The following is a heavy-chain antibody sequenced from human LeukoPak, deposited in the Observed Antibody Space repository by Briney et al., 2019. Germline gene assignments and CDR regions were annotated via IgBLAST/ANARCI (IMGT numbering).Heavy chain of an antibody. V-gene: IGHV3-15*01. D-gene: IGHD6-19*01. J-gene: IGHJ4*02. CDR3: TTELDPPAGIAVAGTEY. CDR2: IKSKTDGGTT. CDR1: GFTFSNAW. Sequence: GGSLRLSCAASGFTFSNAWMSWVRQAPGKGLEWVGRIKSKTDGGTTDYAAPVKGRFTISRDDSKNTLYLQMNSLKTEDTAVYYCTTELDPPAGIAVAGTEYWGQGILVTVSS.